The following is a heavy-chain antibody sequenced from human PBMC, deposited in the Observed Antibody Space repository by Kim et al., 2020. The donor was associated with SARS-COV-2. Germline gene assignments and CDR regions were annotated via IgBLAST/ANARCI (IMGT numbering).Heavy chain of an antibody. CDR2: ISYDGSNK. V-gene: IGHV3-30*18. J-gene: IGHJ4*02. D-gene: IGHD6-19*01. CDR3: AKAQRASRIAVAGTLDY. CDR1: GFTFSSYG. Sequence: GGSLRLSCAASGFTFSSYGMHWVRQAPGKGLEWVAVISYDGSNKYYADSVKGRFTISRDNSKNTLYLQMNSLRAEDTAVYYCAKAQRASRIAVAGTLDYWGQGTLVTVSS.